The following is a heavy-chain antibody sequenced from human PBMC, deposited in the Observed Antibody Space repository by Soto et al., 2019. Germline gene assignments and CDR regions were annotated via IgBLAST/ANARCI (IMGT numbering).Heavy chain of an antibody. CDR1: GFTISDYY. Sequence: VGSLRLSCAASGFTISDYYMTWIRQAPGKGLEWVSYISHSGSTIHYADSVKGRFTVSRDNAKNSLYLQMNSLRAEDTAVYYCASDPYYYASEYWGQGTLVTVSS. D-gene: IGHD3-10*01. V-gene: IGHV3-11*01. CDR3: ASDPYYYASEY. CDR2: ISHSGSTI. J-gene: IGHJ4*02.